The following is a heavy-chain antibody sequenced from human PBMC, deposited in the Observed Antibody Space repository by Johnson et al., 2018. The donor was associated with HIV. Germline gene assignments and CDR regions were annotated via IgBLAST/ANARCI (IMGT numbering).Heavy chain of an antibody. CDR2: IYSGGST. CDR1: GFTVSSNY. J-gene: IGHJ3*02. D-gene: IGHD6-19*01. V-gene: IGHV3-53*01. CDR3: AKDRPSSGWFDAFDI. Sequence: VQLVESGGGLIQPGWSLRLSCAASGFTVSSNYMSWVRQAPGKGLEWVSVIYSGGSTYYADSVKGRFTISRDNSKNTLYLQMNSLRAEDTAVYYCAKDRPSSGWFDAFDIWGQGTMVTVSS.